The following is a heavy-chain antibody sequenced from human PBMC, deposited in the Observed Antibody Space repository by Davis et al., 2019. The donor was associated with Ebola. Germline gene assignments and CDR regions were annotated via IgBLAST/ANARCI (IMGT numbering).Heavy chain of an antibody. Sequence: GESLKISCAASGFTFSSYWMSWVRQAPGKGLEWVANIKQDGSEKYYVDSVKGRFTISRDNAKNSLYLQMNSLRAEDTAVYYCAKEQRYSSGWPLGNWFDPWGQGTLVTVSS. J-gene: IGHJ5*02. CDR1: GFTFSSYW. CDR2: IKQDGSEK. D-gene: IGHD6-19*01. CDR3: AKEQRYSSGWPLGNWFDP. V-gene: IGHV3-7*01.